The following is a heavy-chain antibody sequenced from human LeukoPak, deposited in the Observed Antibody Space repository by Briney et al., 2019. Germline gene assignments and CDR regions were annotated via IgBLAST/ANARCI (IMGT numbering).Heavy chain of an antibody. CDR2: IKSKTDGGTT. CDR3: TTVLGYSYGLGFSTTRLDY. V-gene: IGHV3-15*01. D-gene: IGHD5-18*01. CDR1: GFTFSNAW. Sequence: PGGPLRLSCAASGFTFSNAWMSGVRQAPGKGLEWVGRIKSKTDGGTTDYAAPVKGRFTISRDDSKNTLYLQMNSLKTEDTAVYYCTTVLGYSYGLGFSTTRLDYWGQGTLVTVSS. J-gene: IGHJ4*02.